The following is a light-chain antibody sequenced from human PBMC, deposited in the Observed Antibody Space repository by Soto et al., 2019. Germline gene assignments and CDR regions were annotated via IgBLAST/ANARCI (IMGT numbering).Light chain of an antibody. Sequence: VLTQSPDSLAVSLGERATVNCKSSQTVLDSSTNKSYVAWYQKKPGHPPKLLVHWASTRESGVPDRFSGGGSGTDFTLTIASLQAEDVAVYYCHQYYKTPQTFCQGTKMEIK. V-gene: IGKV4-1*01. J-gene: IGKJ2*01. CDR3: HQYYKTPQT. CDR1: QTVLDSSTNKSY. CDR2: WAS.